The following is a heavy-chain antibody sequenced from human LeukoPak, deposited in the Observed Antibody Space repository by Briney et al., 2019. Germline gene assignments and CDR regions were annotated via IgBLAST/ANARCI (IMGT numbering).Heavy chain of an antibody. J-gene: IGHJ4*02. D-gene: IGHD3-22*01. CDR2: ISGSGGST. V-gene: IGHV3-23*01. Sequence: GGSLRLSCAASGFTFSSYAMSWVRQAPGKGLEWVSAISGSGGSTYYADSVKGRFTISRDNSKNTPYLQMNSLRAEDTAVYYCAKPGDDSSGSGFDYWGQGTLVTVSS. CDR1: GFTFSSYA. CDR3: AKPGDDSSGSGFDY.